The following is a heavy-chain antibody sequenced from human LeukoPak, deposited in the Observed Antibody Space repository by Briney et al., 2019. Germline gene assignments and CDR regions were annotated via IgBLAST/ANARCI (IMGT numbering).Heavy chain of an antibody. CDR3: ARASMVGAFDI. Sequence: KASETLSLTCTVSGYSISTAYYWGWIRQPPGKGLESIGSIHHSGSTYYNPSLKSRVTISVDTSKNQFSLKLRSVTAADTAVYYCARASMVGAFDIWGQGTMVTVSS. J-gene: IGHJ3*02. CDR2: IHHSGST. CDR1: GYSISTAYY. D-gene: IGHD3-10*01. V-gene: IGHV4-38-2*02.